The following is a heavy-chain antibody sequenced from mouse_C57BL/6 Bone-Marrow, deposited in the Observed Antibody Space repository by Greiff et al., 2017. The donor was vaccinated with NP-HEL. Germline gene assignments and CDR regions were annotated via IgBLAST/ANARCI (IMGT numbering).Heavy chain of an antibody. CDR1: GYAFSSSW. Sequence: ESGPELVKPGASVKISCKASGYAFSSSWMNWVKQRPGKGLEWIGRIYPGDGDTNYNGKFKGKATLTADKSSSTAYMQLSSLTSEDSAVYFCARSGYYYGSSPAWFAYWGQGTLVTVSA. J-gene: IGHJ3*01. V-gene: IGHV1-82*01. D-gene: IGHD1-1*01. CDR2: IYPGDGDT. CDR3: ARSGYYYGSSPAWFAY.